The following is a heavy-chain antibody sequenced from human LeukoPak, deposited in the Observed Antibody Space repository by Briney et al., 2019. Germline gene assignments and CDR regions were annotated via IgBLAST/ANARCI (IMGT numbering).Heavy chain of an antibody. V-gene: IGHV3-21*01. Sequence: GGSLRLSCAASGFTFSSYSMNWVRQAPGKGLEWVSLISSSSSYIYYADSVKGRFTISRDNAKNSLYLQMNSLRAEDTAVYYCARDQFGTLGYWGQGTLVTVSS. CDR1: GFTFSSYS. CDR2: ISSSSSYI. CDR3: ARDQFGTLGY. D-gene: IGHD3-10*01. J-gene: IGHJ4*02.